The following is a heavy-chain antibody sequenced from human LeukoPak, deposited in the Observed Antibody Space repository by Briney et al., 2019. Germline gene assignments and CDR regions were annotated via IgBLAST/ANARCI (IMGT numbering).Heavy chain of an antibody. Sequence: SETLSLTCAVYGGSFSSYYWSWTRQPPGKGLEWIGYIYYSGSTNYNPSLKSRVTISVDTSKNQFSLKLSSVTAADTAVYYCARVPRAVAAASDWGQGTLVTVSS. CDR2: IYYSGST. CDR3: ARVPRAVAAASD. CDR1: GGSFSSYY. J-gene: IGHJ4*02. V-gene: IGHV4-59*01. D-gene: IGHD6-19*01.